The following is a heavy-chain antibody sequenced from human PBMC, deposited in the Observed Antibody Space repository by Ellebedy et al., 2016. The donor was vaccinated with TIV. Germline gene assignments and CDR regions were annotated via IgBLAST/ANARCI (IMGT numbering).Heavy chain of an antibody. CDR3: ATFGGPTAGSQNGMDV. Sequence: GESLKISXEASGYSFPNNWIGWVRQMPGKGLEWVGIIYPADADVRYSPSFGGQVTISADKSISTTYLQWSSLKASDTATYYCATFGGPTAGSQNGMDVWGQGTTVAVSS. CDR2: IYPADADV. V-gene: IGHV5-51*01. CDR1: GYSFPNNW. J-gene: IGHJ6*02. D-gene: IGHD3-3*01.